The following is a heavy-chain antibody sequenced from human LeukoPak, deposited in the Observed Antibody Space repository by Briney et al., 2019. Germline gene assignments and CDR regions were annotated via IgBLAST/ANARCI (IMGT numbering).Heavy chain of an antibody. Sequence: PSQTLSLTCTVSGGSISSGDYYWSWIRQPPGKGLEWIGYIYYSGSIYYNPSLKSRVTISADTSKNQFSLKLSSVTAADTAVYYCAKHLSAMASFDHWGQGTLVTVSS. V-gene: IGHV4-30-4*01. CDR3: AKHLSAMASFDH. J-gene: IGHJ4*02. CDR2: IYYSGSI. D-gene: IGHD5-18*01. CDR1: GGSISSGDYY.